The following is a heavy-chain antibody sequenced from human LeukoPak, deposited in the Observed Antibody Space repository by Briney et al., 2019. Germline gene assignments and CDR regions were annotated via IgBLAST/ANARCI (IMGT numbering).Heavy chain of an antibody. Sequence: SETLSLTCTVSGSSISTYYWSWIRQPPGKGLEWIGYIYYSGSTNYNPSLKSRVTISVDTSKNQFSLNLSSVTAADTAVYYCARSERYSSGWYFYFDYWGQGTLVTVSS. J-gene: IGHJ4*02. CDR1: GSSISTYY. CDR2: IYYSGST. CDR3: ARSERYSSGWYFYFDY. D-gene: IGHD6-19*01. V-gene: IGHV4-59*01.